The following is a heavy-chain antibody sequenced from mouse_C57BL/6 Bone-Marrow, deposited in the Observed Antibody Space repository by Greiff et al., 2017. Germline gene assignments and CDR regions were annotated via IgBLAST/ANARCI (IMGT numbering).Heavy chain of an antibody. D-gene: IGHD1-3*01. CDR3: ARQLTAY. CDR2: ISSGGSYT. Sequence: EVQLQESGGDLVKPGGSLKLSCAASGFTFSSYGMSWVRQTPDKRLEWVATISSGGSYTYYPDSVKGRFTISRDNAKNTLYLQMSSLKSEDTAMYYCARQLTAYWGQGTLVTVSA. V-gene: IGHV5-6*01. J-gene: IGHJ3*01. CDR1: GFTFSSYG.